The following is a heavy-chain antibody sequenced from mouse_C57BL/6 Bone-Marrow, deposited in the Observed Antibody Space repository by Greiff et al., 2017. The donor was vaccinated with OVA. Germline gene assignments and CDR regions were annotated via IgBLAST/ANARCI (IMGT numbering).Heavy chain of an antibody. V-gene: IGHV10-3*01. Sequence: EVQRVESGGGLVQPKGSLKLSCAASGFTFNTYAMHWVRQAPGKGLEWVARIRSKSSNYATYYADSVKDRFTISRDDSQSMLYLQMNNLKTEDTAMYYCVRDSDPYDPYYAMDYWGQGTSVTVSS. CDR1: GFTFNTYA. D-gene: IGHD2-3*01. J-gene: IGHJ4*01. CDR3: VRDSDPYDPYYAMDY. CDR2: IRSKSSNYAT.